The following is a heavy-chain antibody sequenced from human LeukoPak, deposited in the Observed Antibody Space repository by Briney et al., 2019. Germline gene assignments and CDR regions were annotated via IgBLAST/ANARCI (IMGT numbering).Heavy chain of an antibody. J-gene: IGHJ4*02. V-gene: IGHV1-69*01. Sequence: EASVKVSCKASGGSFSSYAISWVRLAPGHGLEWMGGLVPIFTTPNYAQKFQDRVTITADESTSTAYMELSSLRSEDTAVYYCARKNDYVWGSYRHDYWGQGTLVTVSS. CDR2: LVPIFTTP. CDR3: ARKNDYVWGSYRHDY. CDR1: GGSFSSYA. D-gene: IGHD3-16*02.